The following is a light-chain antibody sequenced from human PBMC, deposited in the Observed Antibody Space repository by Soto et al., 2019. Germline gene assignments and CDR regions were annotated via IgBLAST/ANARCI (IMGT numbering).Light chain of an antibody. CDR3: QQYGDSIT. Sequence: IFLTQSPGSLSLSPGDRATLSCRATQTVRSSYLAWYQQRPGQAPKLLIYGAFNRAIGIPDRFSGSESGRDYNLTISSLDPEDSAVYYCQQYGDSITFGRGTKVEIK. CDR2: GAF. CDR1: QTVRSSY. J-gene: IGKJ4*01. V-gene: IGKV3-20*01.